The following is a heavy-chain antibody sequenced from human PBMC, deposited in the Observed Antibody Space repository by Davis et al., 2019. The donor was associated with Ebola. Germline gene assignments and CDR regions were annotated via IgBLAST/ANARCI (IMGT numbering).Heavy chain of an antibody. CDR1: GYIFTTYW. CDR3: VRQASLYGAIDY. Sequence: GESLKISCKDSGYIFTTYWIAWVRQTPAKGLEWMGIIYTGDSDTRYSPSFEGQVTISVDRSITTAHLQWSSLKASDTAIYYCVRQASLYGAIDYWGQGTLVTVSS. CDR2: IYTGDSDT. V-gene: IGHV5-51*01. D-gene: IGHD4/OR15-4a*01. J-gene: IGHJ4*02.